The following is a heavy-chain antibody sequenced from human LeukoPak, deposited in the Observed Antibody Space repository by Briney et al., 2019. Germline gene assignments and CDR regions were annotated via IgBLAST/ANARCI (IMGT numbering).Heavy chain of an antibody. J-gene: IGHJ6*02. CDR3: ARVRIQLWYPHYYYGMDV. CDR1: GGSVSSANYY. CDR2: INHSGST. V-gene: IGHV4-61*01. Sequence: SETLSLTCSVSGGSVSSANYYWSWVRQPPGKGLEWIGEINHSGSTNYNPSLKSRVTISVDTSKNQFSLKLSSVTAADTAVYYCARVRIQLWYPHYYYGMDVWGQGTTVTVSS. D-gene: IGHD5-18*01.